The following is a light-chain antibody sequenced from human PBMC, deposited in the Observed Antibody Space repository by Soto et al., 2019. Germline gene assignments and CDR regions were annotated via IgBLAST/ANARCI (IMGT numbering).Light chain of an antibody. Sequence: DIQMTQSPSSLSASVGDRVTITCRASQSISNYLNWYQQKPGKAPNLLIYAASSLQRGVPSRFRGSGSGEDFTLTISRLQPEDVATYFCQQRYSPPFSFCPVTKVDIK. CDR3: QQRYSPPFS. CDR2: AAS. J-gene: IGKJ3*01. CDR1: QSISNY. V-gene: IGKV1-39*01.